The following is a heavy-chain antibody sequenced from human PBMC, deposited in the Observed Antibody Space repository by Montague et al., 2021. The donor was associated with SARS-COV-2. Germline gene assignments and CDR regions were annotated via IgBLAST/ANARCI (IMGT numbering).Heavy chain of an antibody. CDR2: IDWDDDK. Sequence: VKPTQTLTLTCTFSGFSLSTSGMCVSWIRQPPGKALERLARIDWDDDKYYSTSLKTRLTISKDTSKNQVVLTMTNMDPVDTATYYCARILVAAAGSPFDPGGQGTLVTVSS. V-gene: IGHV2-70*11. CDR3: ARILVAAAGSPFDP. D-gene: IGHD6-13*01. J-gene: IGHJ5*02. CDR1: GFSLSTSGMC.